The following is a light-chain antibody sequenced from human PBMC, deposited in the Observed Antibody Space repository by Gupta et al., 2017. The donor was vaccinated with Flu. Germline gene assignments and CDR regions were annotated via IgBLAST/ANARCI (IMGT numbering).Light chain of an antibody. J-gene: IGLJ1*01. CDR2: EVS. V-gene: IGLV2-8*01. CDR1: SSDVGGYNY. Sequence: SFTISCTGTSSDVGGYNYVSWYQQHPGKAPKLMIYEVSKRPSGVPDRFSGSKSGNTASLTVSGLQAEDEADYYCSSYAGSNTYVFGTGTKATVL. CDR3: SSYAGSNTYV.